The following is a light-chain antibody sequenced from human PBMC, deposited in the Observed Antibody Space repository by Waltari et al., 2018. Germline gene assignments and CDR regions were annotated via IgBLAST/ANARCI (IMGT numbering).Light chain of an antibody. Sequence: DIVMTQSPDSLAVSLGERAPINCKSSQSVLYSSNNKNYLAWYQQKPGQPPKLLIYWASPRESGVPDRFSGSGSGTDFTLTISSLQAADVAVYYCQQYYSTPLTFGGGTKVEIK. CDR2: WAS. CDR1: QSVLYSSNNKNY. CDR3: QQYYSTPLT. J-gene: IGKJ4*01. V-gene: IGKV4-1*01.